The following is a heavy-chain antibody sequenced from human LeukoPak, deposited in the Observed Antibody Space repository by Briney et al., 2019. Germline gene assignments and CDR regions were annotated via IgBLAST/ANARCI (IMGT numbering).Heavy chain of an antibody. D-gene: IGHD6-6*01. CDR2: FDPEDGET. Sequence: ASVKVSCKVSGYTLTELSMHWVRQAPGKGLEWMGGFDPEDGETIYAQKFQGRVTMTEDTSTDTAYMELSSLRSEDTAVYYCATIQGGYSSSSWVYYFDYWGQGTLVTVSS. CDR3: ATIQGGYSSSSWVYYFDY. J-gene: IGHJ4*02. CDR1: GYTLTELS. V-gene: IGHV1-24*01.